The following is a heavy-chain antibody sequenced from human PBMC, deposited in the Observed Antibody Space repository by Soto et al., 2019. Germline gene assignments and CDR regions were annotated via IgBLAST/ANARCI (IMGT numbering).Heavy chain of an antibody. D-gene: IGHD2-15*01. CDR2: IYHRGST. Sequence: KTSETLSLTCAVSGGSISSGGYSGSWIRQPPGKGLEWIVYIYHRGSTYYNPSLKSRVTISVDRSKNQFSLKLSSVTAADTAVYDCARGATGGSGGSMNYGMDVWGQGTTVTVSS. CDR3: ARGATGGSGGSMNYGMDV. J-gene: IGHJ6*02. CDR1: GGSISSGGYS. V-gene: IGHV4-30-2*01.